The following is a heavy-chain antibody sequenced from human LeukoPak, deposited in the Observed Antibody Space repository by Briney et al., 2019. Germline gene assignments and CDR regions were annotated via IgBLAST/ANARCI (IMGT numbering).Heavy chain of an antibody. CDR2: ISYDGSNK. Sequence: PGGSLRLSCAASGFTFSSYGMHWVRQAPGKGLEWVAVISYDGSNKYYADSVKGRFTISRDNAKNSLYLQMNSLRAEDTAVYYCARDRIYGSGSYLDYWGQGTLVTVSS. J-gene: IGHJ4*02. CDR1: GFTFSSYG. V-gene: IGHV3-30*03. D-gene: IGHD3-10*01. CDR3: ARDRIYGSGSYLDY.